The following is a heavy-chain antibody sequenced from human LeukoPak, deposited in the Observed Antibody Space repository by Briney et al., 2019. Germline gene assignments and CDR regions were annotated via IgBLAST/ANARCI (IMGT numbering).Heavy chain of an antibody. J-gene: IGHJ4*02. CDR3: AKEGTVTGFDY. CDR1: GFTCSSYA. V-gene: IGHV3-23*01. CDR2: ISGSGGST. Sequence: GGSLRLSCAASGFTCSSYAMSWVRQAPGGGVEWVSAISGSGGSTYYAHSVKGRFTISRDNSKKTLYLQMNSLRDEETAVYYCAKEGTVTGFDYWGQGTLVTVSS. D-gene: IGHD4-17*01.